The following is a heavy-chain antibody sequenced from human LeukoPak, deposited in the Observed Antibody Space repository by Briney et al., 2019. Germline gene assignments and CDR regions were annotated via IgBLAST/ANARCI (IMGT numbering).Heavy chain of an antibody. CDR1: GFSLSTSGVG. Sequence: SGPTLVNPTQTLTLTCTFSGFSLSTSGVGVGWIRQPPGKALEWLALIYWNDDKRYSPSLKSRLTITKDTSKNQVVLTMTNMDPVDTATYYRAHRPLEGSPIAAAAPFDYWGQGTLVTVSS. CDR2: IYWNDDK. J-gene: IGHJ4*02. D-gene: IGHD6-13*01. CDR3: AHRPLEGSPIAAAAPFDY. V-gene: IGHV2-5*01.